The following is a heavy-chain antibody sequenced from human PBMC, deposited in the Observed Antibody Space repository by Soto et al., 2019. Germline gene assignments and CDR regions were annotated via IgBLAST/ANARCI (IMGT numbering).Heavy chain of an antibody. CDR2: ISTYNGNT. Sequence: QVQLVQSGAEVKKPGASVKVSCKASGYTFTSYGISWVRQAPGQGLEWMGWISTYNGNTNYAQKLQGRVTMTTDTSTSTVYMELRSLTSDDTAVYYCARDGTHYYDSSGFSTSPYAFDIWGQGTMVTVSS. CDR1: GYTFTSYG. D-gene: IGHD3-22*01. J-gene: IGHJ3*02. CDR3: ARDGTHYYDSSGFSTSPYAFDI. V-gene: IGHV1-18*01.